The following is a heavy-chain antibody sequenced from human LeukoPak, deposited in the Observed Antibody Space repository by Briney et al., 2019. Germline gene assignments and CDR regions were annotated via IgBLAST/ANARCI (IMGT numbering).Heavy chain of an antibody. CDR3: AREKGYSYGYDY. Sequence: GGSLRLSCAASGFTFSDYYMSWIRQAPGKGLEWVSYISSSSTYINYADSVKGRFTISRDNSKNTLYLQMNSLRAEDTAVYYCAREKGYSYGYDYWGQGTLVTVSA. D-gene: IGHD5-18*01. CDR1: GFTFSDYY. J-gene: IGHJ4*02. V-gene: IGHV3-11*06. CDR2: ISSSSTYI.